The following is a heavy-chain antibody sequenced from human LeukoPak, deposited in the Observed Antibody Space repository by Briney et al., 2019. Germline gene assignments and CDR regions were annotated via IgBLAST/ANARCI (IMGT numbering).Heavy chain of an antibody. V-gene: IGHV3-23*01. D-gene: IGHD3-10*01. CDR2: ISGSGGGT. CDR1: GFTFSSYT. J-gene: IGHJ4*02. CDR3: AREQNIRGVIIIVDS. Sequence: GGSLRLSCAASGFTFSSYTMTWVRQAQGTGLEGVSSISGSGGGTYYADSVKGRFTISRDNSKNTLYLEVNGLRADDTAIYYCAREQNIRGVIIIVDSWGQGTLVTVSS.